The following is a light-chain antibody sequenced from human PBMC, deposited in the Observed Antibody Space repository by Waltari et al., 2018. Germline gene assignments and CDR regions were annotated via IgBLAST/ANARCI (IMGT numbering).Light chain of an antibody. CDR2: DVS. Sequence: QSALTQHAAVSGSPGQSITISCTGTNSDVGGYNSVSCYQQHPGKAPKVIVYDVSNRPSGVSNRFSGSKSGNMASLTISGLQAEDEADYYCSSYTSRSTLVVFGGGTKVTVL. J-gene: IGLJ2*01. CDR3: SSYTSRSTLVV. CDR1: NSDVGGYNS. V-gene: IGLV2-14*03.